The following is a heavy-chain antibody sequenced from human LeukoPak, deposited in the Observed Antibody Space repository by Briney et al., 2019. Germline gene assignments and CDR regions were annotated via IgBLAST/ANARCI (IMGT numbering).Heavy chain of an antibody. CDR2: IYYSGST. D-gene: IGHD5-12*01. J-gene: IGHJ4*02. CDR3: AREGYGNLDY. CDR1: GGSISSYY. Sequence: RPSEILSLTCTVSGGSISSYYWSWIRQPPGKGLEWIGYIYYSGSTNYNPSLKSRVTISVDTSKNQFSLKLSSVTAADTAVYYCAREGYGNLDYWGQGTLVTVSS. V-gene: IGHV4-59*01.